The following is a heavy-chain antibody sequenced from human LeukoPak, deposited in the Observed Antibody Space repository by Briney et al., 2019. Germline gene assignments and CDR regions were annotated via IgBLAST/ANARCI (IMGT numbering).Heavy chain of an antibody. CDR1: GGSFSGYY. J-gene: IGHJ3*02. V-gene: IGHV4-34*01. CDR2: INHGGST. Sequence: SETLSLTCAVYGGSFSGYYWSWIRQPPGKGLEWIGEINHGGSTNYNPSLKSRVTISVDTSKNQFSLKLSSVTAADTAVYYCARARGGYDYVWGSYRRRGAFDIWGQGTMVTVSS. D-gene: IGHD3-16*02. CDR3: ARARGGYDYVWGSYRRRGAFDI.